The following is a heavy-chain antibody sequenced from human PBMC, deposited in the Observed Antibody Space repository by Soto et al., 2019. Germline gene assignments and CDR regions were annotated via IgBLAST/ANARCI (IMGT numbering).Heavy chain of an antibody. D-gene: IGHD3-10*01. CDR3: ARDRRYYGSGSPTYGMDV. CDR1: GFTFSSYS. V-gene: IGHV3-48*02. Sequence: PGGSLRLSCAASGFTFSSYSMNWVRQAPGKWLEWVSYISTSSSTIYYADSVEGRFTISRDNATNSLYLQMNRLRDEDTAVYYCARDRRYYGSGSPTYGMDVWGQGTPVTVSS. J-gene: IGHJ6*02. CDR2: ISTSSSTI.